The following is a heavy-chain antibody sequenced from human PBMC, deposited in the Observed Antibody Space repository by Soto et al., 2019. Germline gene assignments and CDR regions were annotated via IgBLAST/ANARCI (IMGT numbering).Heavy chain of an antibody. Sequence: GGSLRLSCAASGFTFSSYSMNWVRQAPGKGLEWVSSISSSSSYIYYADSVKGRFTISRDNAKNSLYLQMNSLRAEDTAVYYCARGLAAAGKGCFDYWGQGTLVTVSS. D-gene: IGHD6-13*01. V-gene: IGHV3-21*01. J-gene: IGHJ4*02. CDR1: GFTFSSYS. CDR2: ISSSSSYI. CDR3: ARGLAAAGKGCFDY.